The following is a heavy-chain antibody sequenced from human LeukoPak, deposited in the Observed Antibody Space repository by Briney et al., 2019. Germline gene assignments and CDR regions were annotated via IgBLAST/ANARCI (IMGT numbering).Heavy chain of an antibody. D-gene: IGHD5-24*01. CDR3: ARGLDGFKTGH. CDR1: GGSISSGGYY. J-gene: IGHJ4*02. Sequence: PSQTLSLTCTVSGGSISSGGYYWSWIRQHPGKGLEWIGYIHPSGSTDYNPSLKSRLTMSLDTSQNQFSLKLTSVTAADTAIYYCARGLDGFKTGHWGQGTLVTVSS. CDR2: IHPSGST. V-gene: IGHV4-31*03.